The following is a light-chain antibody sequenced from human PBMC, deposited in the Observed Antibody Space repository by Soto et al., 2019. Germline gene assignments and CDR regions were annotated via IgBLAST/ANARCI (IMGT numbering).Light chain of an antibody. J-gene: IGKJ1*01. CDR3: QQYDSSPQT. CDR1: QSVGSSY. CDR2: GAS. Sequence: IVLTQSPGTLSLSPGERATLSCRASQSVGSSYLAWYQQKPGQAPRLLIYGASSRATGIPDRFSGSGSGTDFTLTVSRLEPEDFAVYYCQQYDSSPQTFGQGTKVDIK. V-gene: IGKV3-20*01.